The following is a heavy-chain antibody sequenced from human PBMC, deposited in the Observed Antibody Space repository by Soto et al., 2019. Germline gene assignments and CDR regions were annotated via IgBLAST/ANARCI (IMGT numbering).Heavy chain of an antibody. CDR2: ISFDGSNR. V-gene: IGHV3-30*18. D-gene: IGHD1-26*01. CDR1: GFTFGNYG. CDR3: AKDREEVLMWVLPEGY. J-gene: IGHJ4*02. Sequence: QVHLVESGGGVVQPGRSLRLTCAASGFTFGNYGMHWVRQAPGKGLELVTFISFDGSNRRYAGSVEGRFTISRDNYKKKVSRQRNSLTTDDTAAYYCAKDREEVLMWVLPEGYWGQGTLVTVS.